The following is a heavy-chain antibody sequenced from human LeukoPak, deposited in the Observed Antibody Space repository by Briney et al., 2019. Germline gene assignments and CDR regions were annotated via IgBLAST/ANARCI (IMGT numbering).Heavy chain of an antibody. CDR3: ARGFDSKSTYFDY. D-gene: IGHD5-12*01. J-gene: IGHJ4*02. CDR2: ISYSGST. CDR1: GGSINTDY. V-gene: IGHV4-59*01. Sequence: PSETLSLTCTVSGGSINTDYWNWIRQPPGKGLEWIGYISYSGSTNYNPSLKSRVTISVDTSKNQFFLMLSSVTAADTAVYYCARGFDSKSTYFDYWGQGTLVTVSS.